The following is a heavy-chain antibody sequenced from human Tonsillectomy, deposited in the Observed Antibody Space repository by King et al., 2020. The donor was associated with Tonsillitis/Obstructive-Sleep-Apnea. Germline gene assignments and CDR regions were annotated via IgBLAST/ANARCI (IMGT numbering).Heavy chain of an antibody. CDR3: ARGNFDWLRAYPDY. J-gene: IGHJ4*02. Sequence: VQLVESGAEVEKPGASVKVSCKASGYTFTNYYMHWVRQAPGQGLEWMGIINPSGGSTTYAQKFQGRVTMTRDTSTTTVHMELSSLRSEDTAVYFCARGNFDWLRAYPDYWGQGTLVTVSS. D-gene: IGHD3-9*01. V-gene: IGHV1-46*01. CDR1: GYTFTNYY. CDR2: INPSGGST.